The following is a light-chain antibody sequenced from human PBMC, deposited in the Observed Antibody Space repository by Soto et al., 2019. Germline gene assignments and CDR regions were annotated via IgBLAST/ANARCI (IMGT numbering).Light chain of an antibody. CDR2: GAS. Sequence: NVLTQSPGTLSLSTGERATLSCRASQSVSSSYLAWYQQKPGQAPRLLIYGASSRATGIPDRFSGSGSGTDFTLTISRLEPEDFAVYYCQQYGSSITFGQGTRLEIK. CDR1: QSVSSSY. J-gene: IGKJ5*01. V-gene: IGKV3-20*01. CDR3: QQYGSSIT.